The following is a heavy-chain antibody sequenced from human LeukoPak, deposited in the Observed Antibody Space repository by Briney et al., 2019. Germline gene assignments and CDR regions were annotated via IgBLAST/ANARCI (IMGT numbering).Heavy chain of an antibody. D-gene: IGHD1-26*01. CDR2: ITTGGDT. V-gene: IGHV3-23*01. Sequence: SGGSLRLSCAASGFTFSGSWMSWVRQAPGKGLEWVSVITTGGDTYYADSVKGRFTISRDNSKNTLYLQLNSLRADDTAVYYCTPHLWGGTYPYYLAYWGQGTLVTVSS. CDR3: TPHLWGGTYPYYLAY. CDR1: GFTFSGSW. J-gene: IGHJ4*02.